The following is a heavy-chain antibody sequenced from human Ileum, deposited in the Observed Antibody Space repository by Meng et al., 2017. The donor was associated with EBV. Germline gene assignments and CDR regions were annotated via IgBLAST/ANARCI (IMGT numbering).Heavy chain of an antibody. D-gene: IGHD5-12*01. Sequence: DVLVVESGGGLMQPGGSLRFSWVASGFAVSSNYMSWVRQAPGKGLEWVSVIYTGGSTYYADSVKGRFTISRDNSKNTLYLQMNSLRGEDTAVYYCASKSEGYDHWGQGTLVTVSS. V-gene: IGHV3-53*01. CDR2: IYTGGST. CDR1: GFAVSSNY. J-gene: IGHJ4*02. CDR3: ASKSEGYDH.